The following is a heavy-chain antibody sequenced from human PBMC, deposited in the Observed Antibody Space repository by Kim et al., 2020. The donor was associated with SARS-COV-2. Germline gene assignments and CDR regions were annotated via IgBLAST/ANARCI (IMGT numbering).Heavy chain of an antibody. J-gene: IGHJ4*02. Sequence: GGSLRLSCAASGFTFSSYAMHWVRQAPGKGLEWVAVISYDGSNKYYADSVKGRFTISRDNSKNTLYLQMNSLRAEDTAVYYCARGVVVAAPPDDYWGQGTLVTVSS. D-gene: IGHD2-15*01. CDR2: ISYDGSNK. CDR1: GFTFSSYA. CDR3: ARGVVVAAPPDDY. V-gene: IGHV3-30-3*01.